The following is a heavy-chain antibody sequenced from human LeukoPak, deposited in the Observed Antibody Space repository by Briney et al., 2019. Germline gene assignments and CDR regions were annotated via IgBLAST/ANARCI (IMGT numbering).Heavy chain of an antibody. D-gene: IGHD3-22*01. J-gene: IGHJ4*02. CDR3: ARGYYDSSGYPEDYFDY. CDR2: ISAYNGNT. V-gene: IGHV1-18*01. CDR1: GYTFTSYG. Sequence: ASVKVSCKASGYTFTSYGISWVRQAPGQGLEWMGWISAYNGNTNYAQKLQGRVTMTTDTSTSTAYMELRSLRSDDTAVYYCARGYYDSSGYPEDYFDYWGQGTPVTVSS.